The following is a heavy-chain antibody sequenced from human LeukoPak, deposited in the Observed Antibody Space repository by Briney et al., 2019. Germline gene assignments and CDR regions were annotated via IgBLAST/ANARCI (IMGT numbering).Heavy chain of an antibody. CDR3: ARRCSGGSCYSKVGFDI. CDR2: TFPGGSDT. CDR1: GYSFTTYW. V-gene: IGHV5-51*01. Sequence: GKSLKISCKGSGYSFTTYWIGWVRQMPGKGLEWMGITFPGGSDTKYSPAFQGQVTMSADKSISTAYLQWSSLKASDTAMYYCARRCSGGSCYSKVGFDIWGQGTMVTVSS. J-gene: IGHJ3*02. D-gene: IGHD2-15*01.